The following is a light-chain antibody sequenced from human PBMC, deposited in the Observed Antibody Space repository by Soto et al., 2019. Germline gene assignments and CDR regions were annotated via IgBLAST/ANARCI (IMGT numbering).Light chain of an antibody. CDR2: NNH. Sequence: QSVLTQPTSVSGAPGQSVTISCTGTSSNIGAGYDIHWYQQPPGTAPKLVIYNNHNRPSGVPDRFSGSKSGTSGSLAITGLQAEDEADYFCQSYDGTLTGVIFGGGTKLTVL. V-gene: IGLV1-40*01. J-gene: IGLJ2*01. CDR3: QSYDGTLTGVI. CDR1: SSNIGAGYD.